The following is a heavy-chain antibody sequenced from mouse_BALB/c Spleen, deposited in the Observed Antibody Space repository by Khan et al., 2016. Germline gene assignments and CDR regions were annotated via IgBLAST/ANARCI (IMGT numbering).Heavy chain of an antibody. CDR3: ARGERLRQAFAY. CDR2: ISYDGSN. J-gene: IGHJ3*01. V-gene: IGHV3-6*02. Sequence: EVQLQESGPGLVKPSQSLSLTCSVTGYSITSGYYWNWIRQFPGNKLEWMGYISYDGSNNYNPSLKNRISITRDTSKNQFFLKLNSVTTEKTATYYCARGERLRQAFAYWGQGTLVTVSA. CDR1: GYSITSGYY. D-gene: IGHD2-4*01.